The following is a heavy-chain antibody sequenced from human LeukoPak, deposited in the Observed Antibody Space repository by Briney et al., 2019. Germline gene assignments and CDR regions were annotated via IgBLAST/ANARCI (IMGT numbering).Heavy chain of an antibody. CDR2: IYSGGST. CDR3: ARDSPGYGGYSY. Sequence: GGSLRLSCAASGFTVSSNYMSWVRQAPGKGLEWVSVIYSGGSTYYADSVKGRFTISRDNSKNTLYLQMNSLRAEDTAVYYCARDSPGYGGYSYWGQGTLVTVSS. CDR1: GFTVSSNY. D-gene: IGHD5-12*01. J-gene: IGHJ4*02. V-gene: IGHV3-66*01.